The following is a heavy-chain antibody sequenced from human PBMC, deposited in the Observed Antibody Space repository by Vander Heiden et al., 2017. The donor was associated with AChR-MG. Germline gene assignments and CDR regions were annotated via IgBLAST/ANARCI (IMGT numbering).Heavy chain of an antibody. CDR2: INHRRST. CDR1: GWSFSGSY. V-gene: IGHV4-34*01. Sequence: QVQLQQWGAGLLKPSESLSLTCAVYGWSFSGSYCSSIRQPPGKGVEWIGEINHRRSTKYKPSLKSRVTISVDTSKNQFCLKLSCVTAADTAVYYCARGLPGQWLVLDYWGQGTLVTVSS. D-gene: IGHD6-19*01. CDR3: ARGLPGQWLVLDY. J-gene: IGHJ4*02.